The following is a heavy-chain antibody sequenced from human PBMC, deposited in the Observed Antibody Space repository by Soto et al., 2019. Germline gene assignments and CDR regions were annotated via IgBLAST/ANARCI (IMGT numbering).Heavy chain of an antibody. CDR2: IYHSGST. CDR3: AKSQTYYYDSSGLAGFDY. V-gene: IGHV4-4*02. Sequence: SETLSLTCAVSGGSISSSNWWSWVRQPPGKGLEWIGEIYHSGSTNYNPSLKSRVTISVDKSKNQFSLKLSSVTAADTAVYYCAKSQTYYYDSSGLAGFDYWGQGTLVTVSS. D-gene: IGHD3-22*01. CDR1: GGSISSSNW. J-gene: IGHJ4*02.